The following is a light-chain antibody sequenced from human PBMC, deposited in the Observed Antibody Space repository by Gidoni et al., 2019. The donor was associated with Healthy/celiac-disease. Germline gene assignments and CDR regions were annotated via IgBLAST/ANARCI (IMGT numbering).Light chain of an antibody. CDR3: NSRDSSGNHLE. CDR1: SLRSYY. Sequence: SSELTQAPAVSVALGQTVRITCQGDSLRSYYASWYQQKPGQAPVLVIYGKNNRPSGIPDRFSGSSSGNTASLTITGAQAEDEADYYCNSRDSSGNHLEFGGGTKLTVL. J-gene: IGLJ2*01. CDR2: GKN. V-gene: IGLV3-19*01.